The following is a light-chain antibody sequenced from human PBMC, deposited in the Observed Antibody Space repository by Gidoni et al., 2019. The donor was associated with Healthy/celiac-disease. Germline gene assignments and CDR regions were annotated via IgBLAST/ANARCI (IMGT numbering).Light chain of an antibody. CDR3: QQYYSYPPT. CDR2: ASY. J-gene: IGKJ2*01. CDR1: QGISSC. Sequence: IGMTQSPSSFSASPGDRVTINCRASQGISSCLAWYQQKPGKAPKLLIYASYSLQRVVPSRFRRSRSGTSFILPISCLQSADFSTYYCQQYYSYPPTFGQGTKLEIK. V-gene: IGKV1-8*01.